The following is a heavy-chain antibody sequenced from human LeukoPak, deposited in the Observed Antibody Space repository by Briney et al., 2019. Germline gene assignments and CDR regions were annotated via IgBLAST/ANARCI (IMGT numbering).Heavy chain of an antibody. CDR3: TRPDYCSGGSCYMDFDY. Sequence: GGSLRLSCAASGFTFSNAWMSWFRQAPGKGLEWVGFIRSKAYGGTTEYAASVKGRFTISRDDSKSIAYLQMNSLKTEDTAVYYCTRPDYCSGGSCYMDFDYWGQGTLVTVSS. D-gene: IGHD2-15*01. J-gene: IGHJ4*02. CDR1: GFTFSNAW. V-gene: IGHV3-49*03. CDR2: IRSKAYGGTT.